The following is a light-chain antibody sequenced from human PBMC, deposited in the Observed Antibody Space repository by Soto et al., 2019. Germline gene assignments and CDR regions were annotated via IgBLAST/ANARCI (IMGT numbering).Light chain of an antibody. CDR2: EVS. CDR1: SSDVGSYNL. CDR3: CSYAGSSTWV. Sequence: QSALTQPASVSGSPGQSIAFSCTGTSSDVGSYNLVSWYQHHPGTAHKLIISEVSKRPSGVYDRFSGSNSGNTASLTISGLPAEDEDDYYCCSYAGSSTWVFGGGTKLTVL. V-gene: IGLV2-23*02. J-gene: IGLJ3*02.